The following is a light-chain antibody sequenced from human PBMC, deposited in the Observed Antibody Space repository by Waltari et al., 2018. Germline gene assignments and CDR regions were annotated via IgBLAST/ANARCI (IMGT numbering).Light chain of an antibody. CDR1: SSDVGFYNL. J-gene: IGLJ3*02. CDR2: EVI. Sequence: QSALTQPASVSGSPGQSITIPCPGTSSDVGFYNLFSGYQQHPDNAPRLMVYEVIERPSGVCNRCAVSMAGNTAALTISGLQAEDEADYDCCSYAGRNIWVFGGGTKLTGL. CDR3: CSYAGRNIWV. V-gene: IGLV2-23*02.